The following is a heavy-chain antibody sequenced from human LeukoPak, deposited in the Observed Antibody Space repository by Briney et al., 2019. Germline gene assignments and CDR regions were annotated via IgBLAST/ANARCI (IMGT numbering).Heavy chain of an antibody. CDR3: VRPYHYDSGSRGTAFDI. J-gene: IGHJ3*02. Sequence: SETLSLTCTASSGSISSTSYYWGWIRQPPGRGLEWIGGIIYSGNTYYNPSLKSRVTISVDTTKNQFSLKLTSVTAADTAVYFCVRPYHYDSGSRGTAFDIWGQGTMVTVSS. CDR2: IIYSGNT. V-gene: IGHV4-39*01. D-gene: IGHD3-10*01. CDR1: SGSISSTSYY.